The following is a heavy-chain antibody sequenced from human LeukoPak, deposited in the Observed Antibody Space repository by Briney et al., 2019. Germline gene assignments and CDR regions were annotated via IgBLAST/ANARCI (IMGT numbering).Heavy chain of an antibody. J-gene: IGHJ5*02. D-gene: IGHD6-13*01. V-gene: IGHV4-34*01. CDR3: ARGGIADLNWFDP. CDR2: INHSGST. CDR1: GGSFSGYY. Sequence: SETLSLTCAVYGGSFSGYYWSWIRQPPGKGLEWIGEINHSGSTNYKPSLKSRVTISVDTSKNQFSLKLSSVTAADTAVYYCARGGIADLNWFDPWGQGTLVTVSS.